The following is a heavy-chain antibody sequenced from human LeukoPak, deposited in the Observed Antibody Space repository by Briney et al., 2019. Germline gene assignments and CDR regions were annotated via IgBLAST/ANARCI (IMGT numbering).Heavy chain of an antibody. D-gene: IGHD4-11*01. V-gene: IGHV3-11*05. CDR2: ISSSSTYT. J-gene: IGHJ4*02. Sequence: PGGSLRLSCAASGFTFSDYYMSWIRQAPGKGLEWVSCISSSSTYTNYADSVKGRFTISRDNAKNSLYLQIDSLRAEDTAVYYCARVGYTNYGIDYWGQGTLVTVSS. CDR3: ARVGYTNYGIDY. CDR1: GFTFSDYY.